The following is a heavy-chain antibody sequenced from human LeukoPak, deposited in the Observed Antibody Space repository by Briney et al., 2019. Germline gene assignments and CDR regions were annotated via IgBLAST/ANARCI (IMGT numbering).Heavy chain of an antibody. V-gene: IGHV3-23*01. J-gene: IGHJ4*02. Sequence: GGSLRLSCAASGFTFSSYAMSWVRQAPGKGLEWVSVISGSGGSTYYADSVKGRFTISRDNSKNTLYLQMNSLRAEDTAVYYCASGEASGYFYYFDYWGQGTLVTVSS. D-gene: IGHD3-22*01. CDR2: ISGSGGST. CDR1: GFTFSSYA. CDR3: ASGEASGYFYYFDY.